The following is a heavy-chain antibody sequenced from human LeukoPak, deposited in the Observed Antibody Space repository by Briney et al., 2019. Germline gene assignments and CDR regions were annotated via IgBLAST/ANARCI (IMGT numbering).Heavy chain of an antibody. CDR2: IYSSGST. Sequence: GGSLRLSCAVSGFTVSRNYMAWGRQAPGRGLEWVSVIYSSGSTLYADSVKGRFTISRDNSKNTLYLQMNSLRAEDTAVYYCARLFAPFCGNDCGQFDYWGQGTLVTVSS. CDR3: ARLFAPFCGNDCGQFDY. CDR1: GFTVSRNY. V-gene: IGHV3-53*01. D-gene: IGHD2-21*02. J-gene: IGHJ4*02.